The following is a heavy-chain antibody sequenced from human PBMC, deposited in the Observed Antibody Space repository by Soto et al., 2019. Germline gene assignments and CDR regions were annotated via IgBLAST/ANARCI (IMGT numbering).Heavy chain of an antibody. CDR2: INADNGNT. V-gene: IGHV1-3*01. D-gene: IGHD2-15*01. CDR3: ARLSGCGGGSCYLPDY. J-gene: IGHJ4*02. CDR1: GYTFTSYA. Sequence: ASVKVSCKASGYTFTSYAMHWVRQAPGQRLEWMGWINADNGNTNYPQEFQGRVTMTTDTSTSTAYMELGTLRSDDTAMYYCARLSGCGGGSCYLPDYWGQGTLVTVSS.